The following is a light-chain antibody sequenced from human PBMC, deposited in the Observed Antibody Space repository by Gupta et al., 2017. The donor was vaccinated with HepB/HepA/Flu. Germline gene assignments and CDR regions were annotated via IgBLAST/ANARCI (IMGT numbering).Light chain of an antibody. CDR1: QGIKKD. J-gene: IGKJ1*01. V-gene: IGKV1-6*01. CDR2: AAS. Sequence: AIQMTQSPSSLSASVGDRVTITCRASQGIKKDLAWYQHKPGKAPKLLIFAASSLQTGVPSRFSGSGSGTDFTLTISSLQPEDFATYYCRRDDSYRRTFGQGTKVEVK. CDR3: RRDDSYRRT.